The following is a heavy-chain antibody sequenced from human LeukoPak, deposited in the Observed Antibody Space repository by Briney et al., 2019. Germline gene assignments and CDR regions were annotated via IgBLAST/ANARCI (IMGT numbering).Heavy chain of an antibody. Sequence: SETLSLTCAVYGGSFSGYYWSWIRQPPGKGLEWIGEVHYSGSANYNPSLKSRVTITVDTSKNQFSLTLTSVTAADTAVYYCVRGQFFFAFWGRGTPVTVSS. CDR3: VRGQFFFAF. CDR2: VHYSGSA. CDR1: GGSFSGYY. V-gene: IGHV4-34*01. J-gene: IGHJ2*01. D-gene: IGHD5-24*01.